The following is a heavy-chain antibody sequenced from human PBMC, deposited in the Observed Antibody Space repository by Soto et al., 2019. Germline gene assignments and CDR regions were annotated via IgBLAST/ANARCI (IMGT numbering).Heavy chain of an antibody. D-gene: IGHD3-22*01. CDR2: IIPIFGTA. V-gene: IGHV1-69*13. J-gene: IGHJ5*02. CDR1: GGTFSSYA. Sequence: SVKVSCKASGGTFSSYAISWVRQAPGQGLEWMGGIIPIFGTANYAQKFQGRVTITADESTSTAYMELSSLRSEDTAVYYCANVYYDSSNRFDPWGKGTLVTVSS. CDR3: ANVYYDSSNRFDP.